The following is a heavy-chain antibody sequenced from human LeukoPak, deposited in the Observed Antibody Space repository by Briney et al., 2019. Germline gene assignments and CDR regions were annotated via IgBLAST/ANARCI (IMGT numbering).Heavy chain of an antibody. V-gene: IGHV4-61*01. CDR1: GGSVSSGSYY. CDR2: IYYSGST. CDR3: ARVTRRYSNYYYYYYGMDV. J-gene: IGHJ6*02. Sequence: SETLSLTCTVSGGSVSSGSYYWSWIRQPPGKGLEWIGYIYYSGSTNYNPSPKSRATISVDTSKNQFSLKLSSVTAADTAVYYCARVTRRYSNYYYYYYGMDVWGQGTTVTVSS. D-gene: IGHD4-11*01.